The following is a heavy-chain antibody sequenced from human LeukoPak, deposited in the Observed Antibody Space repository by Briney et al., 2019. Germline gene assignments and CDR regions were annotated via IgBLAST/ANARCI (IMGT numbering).Heavy chain of an antibody. CDR3: ARVAGVAASPEVDY. Sequence: ASVKVSCKASGYTFTGYYMQWVRQAPGQGLEWMGWINPNSGGTNYAQKFQGRVTMTRDTSISTAYMELSRLRSDDTAVYYCARVAGVAASPEVDYWGQGTLVTVSS. V-gene: IGHV1-2*02. CDR1: GYTFTGYY. D-gene: IGHD2-15*01. J-gene: IGHJ4*02. CDR2: INPNSGGT.